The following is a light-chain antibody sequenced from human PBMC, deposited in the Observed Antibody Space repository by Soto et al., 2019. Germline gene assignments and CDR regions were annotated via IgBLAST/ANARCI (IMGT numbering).Light chain of an antibody. CDR2: DNN. CDR3: GTWDSSLSAVL. J-gene: IGLJ2*01. CDR1: SSNIGNNY. V-gene: IGLV1-51*01. Sequence: QSVLTQPPSVSAAPGQTVTISCSGSSSNIGNNYVSWYQHLPGTAPKLLIYDNNQRPSGIPDRFSGSKSGTSATLGITGLQTGDEADYYCGTWDSSLSAVLFGGGTKLTVL.